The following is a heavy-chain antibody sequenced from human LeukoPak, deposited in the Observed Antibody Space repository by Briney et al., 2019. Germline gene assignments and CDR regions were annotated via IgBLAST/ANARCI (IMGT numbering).Heavy chain of an antibody. CDR1: GGSISSYY. J-gene: IGHJ5*02. CDR3: ARDLHWGSHFDL. Sequence: SETLSLTCTVPGGSISSYYWSWIRQPAGKGLERIGRIYTSGSTNYIPSLKSRVTMSVDTSKNQFSLKLSSMTAADTAVYYCARDLHWGSHFDLWGQGTVVTVSS. D-gene: IGHD3-16*01. V-gene: IGHV4-4*07. CDR2: IYTSGST.